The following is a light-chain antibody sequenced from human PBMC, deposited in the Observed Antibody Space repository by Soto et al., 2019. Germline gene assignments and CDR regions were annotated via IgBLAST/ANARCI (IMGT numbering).Light chain of an antibody. V-gene: IGKV1-39*01. CDR3: QQCLTTPRT. CDR1: QSISSY. CDR2: GAS. J-gene: IGKJ1*01. Sequence: DIQMTQSPSSLSASVGDRVTITCRASQSISSYLNWYQQKAGTAPKLLIYGASDLESGIPSRFSGSGSGTYFTLTISSLQPEDFAIYYCQQCLTTPRTFGQGTRVEI.